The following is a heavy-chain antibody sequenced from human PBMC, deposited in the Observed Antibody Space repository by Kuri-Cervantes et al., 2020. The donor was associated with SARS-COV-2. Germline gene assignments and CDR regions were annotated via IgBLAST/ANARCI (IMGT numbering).Heavy chain of an antibody. D-gene: IGHD6-19*01. CDR3: AKIAGYNSGWYDD. CDR2: ITISGLST. CDR1: GFTFSHYP. V-gene: IGHV3-23*01. J-gene: IGHJ5*02. Sequence: GESLKIPCGASGFTFSHYPMSWFRQAPGKGLEWVSTITISGLSTHYADPVKGRFTISRDNSKNTVYLQMNSLRADDTAVYYCAKIAGYNSGWYDDWGQGTLVTVSS.